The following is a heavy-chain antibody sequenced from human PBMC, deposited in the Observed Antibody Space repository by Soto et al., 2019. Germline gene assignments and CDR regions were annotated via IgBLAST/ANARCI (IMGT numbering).Heavy chain of an antibody. J-gene: IGHJ6*02. D-gene: IGHD3-10*01. CDR3: ATSITGDYGYYSSSYGMDV. V-gene: IGHV1-24*01. CDR2: FDPEDGET. Sequence: GASVKVSCKVSGYTLTELSMHWVRQAPGKGLEWMGGFDPEDGETIYAQKFQGRVTMTEDTSTDTAYMELSSLRSEDTAVYYCATSITGDYGYYSSSYGMDVRGQGTTVTVSS. CDR1: GYTLTELS.